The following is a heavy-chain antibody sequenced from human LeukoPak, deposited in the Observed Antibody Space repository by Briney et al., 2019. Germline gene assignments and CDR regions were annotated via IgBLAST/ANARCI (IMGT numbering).Heavy chain of an antibody. CDR1: GFTFSSYA. V-gene: IGHV3-23*01. CDR3: AKDGYYYGSGSYYNKNWFDP. CDR2: ISGSGGST. J-gene: IGHJ5*02. Sequence: PGGSLRLSCAASGFTFSSYAMSWVRQAPGKGLEWVSAISGSGGSTYYADSVKGRFTISRDNSKNTLYLQMNSLRAEDTAVYYCAKDGYYYGSGSYYNKNWFDPWGQGTLVTVSS. D-gene: IGHD3-10*01.